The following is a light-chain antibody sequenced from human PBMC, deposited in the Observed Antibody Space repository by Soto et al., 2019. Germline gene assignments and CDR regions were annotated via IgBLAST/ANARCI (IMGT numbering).Light chain of an antibody. CDR2: DAS. CDR3: QQYGSSPRT. V-gene: IGKV3-20*01. CDR1: QSISTY. Sequence: EIVFTPSPGTLSLSPGEKATLSCLASQSISTYLAWYQQKPGQAPRLLIYDASYRATGIPARFSGSGSGTDFTLTISRLEPEDFAVYYCQQYGSSPRTFGQGTKVDIK. J-gene: IGKJ1*01.